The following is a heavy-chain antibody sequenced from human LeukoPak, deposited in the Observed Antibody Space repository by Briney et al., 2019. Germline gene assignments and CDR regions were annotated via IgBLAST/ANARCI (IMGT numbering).Heavy chain of an antibody. D-gene: IGHD3-3*01. V-gene: IGHV5-51*01. Sequence: GESLRISCKGSGYSFTSYWIGWVRQMPGQGLEWMGIIYPGDSDTIYSPSFQGQVTIQADNSISTAYLQWSSLKASDTAMYYCARQRGITIFGVALGGFDPWGQGTLVTVSS. CDR2: IYPGDSDT. J-gene: IGHJ5*02. CDR3: ARQRGITIFGVALGGFDP. CDR1: GYSFTSYW.